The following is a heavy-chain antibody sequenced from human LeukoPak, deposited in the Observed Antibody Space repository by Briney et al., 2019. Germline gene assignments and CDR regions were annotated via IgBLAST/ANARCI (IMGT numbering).Heavy chain of an antibody. V-gene: IGHV1-2*02. Sequence: ASVKVSCKASGYTFTDYYMHWVRQAPGHGPEWMGWINPNSGGTSYAQNFQGRVTMTRDTSISTAYMDLSRLRSDDTAVYYCAGGGGYSSGWYDYWGQGTLVTVSS. CDR3: AGGGGYSSGWYDY. CDR2: INPNSGGT. CDR1: GYTFTDYY. D-gene: IGHD6-19*01. J-gene: IGHJ4*02.